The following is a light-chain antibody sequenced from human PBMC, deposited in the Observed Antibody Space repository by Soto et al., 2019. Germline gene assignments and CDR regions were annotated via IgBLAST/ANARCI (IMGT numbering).Light chain of an antibody. CDR3: RSYTGSTPLV. CDR2: DVS. V-gene: IGLV2-14*03. Sequence: QSALTQPASVSGSPGQSITISCTGTSSDVGAYAYVSCYQQYPGKAPKLIIYDVSYRPSGVSNRFSGSKSGNTASLTVSGLQAGDEADSYCRSYTGSTPLVFGAGTKLTVL. J-gene: IGLJ1*01. CDR1: SSDVGAYAY.